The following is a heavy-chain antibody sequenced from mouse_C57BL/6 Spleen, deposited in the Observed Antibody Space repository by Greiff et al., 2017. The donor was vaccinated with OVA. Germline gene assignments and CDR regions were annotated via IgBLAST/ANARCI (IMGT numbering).Heavy chain of an antibody. V-gene: IGHV1-50*01. CDR3: ARGRGPAYYIFDY. J-gene: IGHJ2*01. CDR2: IDPSDSYT. Sequence: QVQLQQPGAELVKPGASVKLSCNASGYTFTSYWMQWVKQRPGQGLEWIGEIDPSDSYTNYNQKFKGKATLTVDTSSSTAYMQLSSLTSEDSAVYYCARGRGPAYYIFDYWGQGTTLTVSS. CDR1: GYTFTSYW. D-gene: IGHD2-12*01.